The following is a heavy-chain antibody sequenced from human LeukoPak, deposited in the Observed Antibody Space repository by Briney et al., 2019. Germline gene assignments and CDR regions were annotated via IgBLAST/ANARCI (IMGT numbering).Heavy chain of an antibody. CDR2: IYSGGST. CDR1: GFTDSSSY. V-gene: IGHV3-66*01. Sequence: PGGSLRLSCAASGFTDSSSYMSWVRQAPGKGLEWVSVIYSGGSTYYADSVKGRFTISRDNSKNTLYLQMNSLRAEDTAVYYCEYGSGWRRIDYWGQGTLVTVSS. CDR3: EYGSGWRRIDY. J-gene: IGHJ4*02. D-gene: IGHD6-19*01.